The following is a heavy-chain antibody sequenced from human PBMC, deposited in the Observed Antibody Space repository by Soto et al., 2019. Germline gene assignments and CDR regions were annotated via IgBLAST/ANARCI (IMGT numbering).Heavy chain of an antibody. CDR2: ISAYNGNT. J-gene: IGHJ6*02. CDR1: GSTFTSYG. D-gene: IGHD6-19*01. Sequence: ASLKVDCNASGSTFTSYGISCVQHSPGQGLELMGWISAYNGNTNYAQKLQGRVTMTTDTSTSTAYMELRSLRSDDTAVYYCARDTPTYSSGWYNYYYGMEVWGQGTTVTVSS. V-gene: IGHV1-18*01. CDR3: ARDTPTYSSGWYNYYYGMEV.